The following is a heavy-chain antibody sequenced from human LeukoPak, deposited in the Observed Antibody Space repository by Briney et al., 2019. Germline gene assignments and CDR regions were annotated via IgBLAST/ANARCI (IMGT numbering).Heavy chain of an antibody. CDR2: ISDYNGNT. J-gene: IGHJ3*02. V-gene: IGHV1-18*04. Sequence: ASVTVSCKASGYTFTSYGISWVRQAPGQGLEWMGWISDYNGNTNYAQKLQGRVTMTTDTSTSTAYMELRSLRSDDTAVYYCARGSAQIAVAGGEDAFDIWGQGTMVTVSS. D-gene: IGHD6-19*01. CDR3: ARGSAQIAVAGGEDAFDI. CDR1: GYTFTSYG.